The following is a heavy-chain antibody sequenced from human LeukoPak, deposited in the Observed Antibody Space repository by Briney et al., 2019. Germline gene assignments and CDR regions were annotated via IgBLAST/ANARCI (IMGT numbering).Heavy chain of an antibody. D-gene: IGHD3-22*01. CDR1: GGSISSYY. V-gene: IGHV4-4*07. J-gene: IGHJ4*02. CDR3: ARGDYYDNSGYGY. Sequence: SETLSLTCTVSGGSISSYYWSWIRQPAGKGLEWIGRISTSGSTNYNPSLNSRVTMSIDTSKNQFSLELSSVTAADTAVYYCARGDYYDNSGYGYWGQGTLLTVSS. CDR2: ISTSGST.